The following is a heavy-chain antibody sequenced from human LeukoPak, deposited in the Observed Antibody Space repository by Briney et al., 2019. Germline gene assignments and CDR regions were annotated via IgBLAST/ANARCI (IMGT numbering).Heavy chain of an antibody. Sequence: GGSLRLSCAASGFTFSNYWMSWVRQAPGKGLEWVANIKQDGSDKFYVDSVKGRFTISRDNAKKSLYLQMNSLRAGDTAVYYCARGGGWLQKGVDYYYYYMDVWGKGTTVTVSS. J-gene: IGHJ6*03. CDR2: IKQDGSDK. CDR3: ARGGGWLQKGVDYYYYYMDV. CDR1: GFTFSNYW. V-gene: IGHV3-7*01. D-gene: IGHD5-24*01.